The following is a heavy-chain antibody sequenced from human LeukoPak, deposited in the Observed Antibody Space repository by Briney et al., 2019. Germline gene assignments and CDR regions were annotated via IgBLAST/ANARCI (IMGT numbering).Heavy chain of an antibody. Sequence: GGSLRLSCAASGFTFSSYWMSWVRQAPGKGLEWVANVKQDGSEKYYVDSVKGRFTISRDNAKNSLYLQMNSLRAEDTAVYYCARESPSGWYHFDYWGQGTLVTVSS. CDR1: GFTFSSYW. CDR2: VKQDGSEK. V-gene: IGHV3-7*03. CDR3: ARESPSGWYHFDY. J-gene: IGHJ4*02. D-gene: IGHD6-19*01.